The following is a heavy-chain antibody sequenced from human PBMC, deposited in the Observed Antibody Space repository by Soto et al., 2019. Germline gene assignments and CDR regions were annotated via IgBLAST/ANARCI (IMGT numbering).Heavy chain of an antibody. V-gene: IGHV3-23*01. CDR1: GFTFSSYA. Sequence: SCSASGFTFSSYAMSWVRQAPGKGLEWVSAISGSGGSTYYADSVKGRFTISRDNSKNTLYLQMNSLRAEDTAVYYCAKDRRLGWYSYWGQGTLVTVSS. CDR2: ISGSGGST. CDR3: AKDRRLGWYSY. D-gene: IGHD6-19*01. J-gene: IGHJ4*02.